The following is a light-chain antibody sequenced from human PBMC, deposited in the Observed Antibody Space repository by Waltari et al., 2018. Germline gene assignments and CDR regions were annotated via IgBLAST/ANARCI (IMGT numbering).Light chain of an antibody. CDR3: QQYGSSVLYT. Sequence: VLTQSPGTMSLSPGERATLSCRASKNLTKRYLAWSQQKPGQAPRLLIYGASSRAAGVPDRFSGSGSGTDFTLTISRLEPEDFAVYYCQQYGSSVLYTFGQGTKLEIK. V-gene: IGKV3-20*01. J-gene: IGKJ2*01. CDR2: GAS. CDR1: KNLTKRY.